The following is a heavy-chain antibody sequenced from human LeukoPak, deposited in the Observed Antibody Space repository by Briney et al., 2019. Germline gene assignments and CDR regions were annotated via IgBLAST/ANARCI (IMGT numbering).Heavy chain of an antibody. CDR1: GFTFSDYY. CDR2: ISSSSSYT. Sequence: GGSLRLSCAASGFTFSDYYMSWIRQAPGKGLEWVSYISSSSSYTNYADSVKGRSTISRDNAKNSLYLQVNSLRAEDTAVYYCARVKFQEKYFDYWGQGTLVTVSS. J-gene: IGHJ4*02. V-gene: IGHV3-11*06. CDR3: ARVKFQEKYFDY.